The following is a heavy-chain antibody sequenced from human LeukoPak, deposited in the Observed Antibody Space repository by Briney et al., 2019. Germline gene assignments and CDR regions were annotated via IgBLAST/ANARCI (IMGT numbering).Heavy chain of an antibody. Sequence: SETLSLTCTVSGGSISSYYWSWIRQPPGKGLEWIGYIYYSGSTNYNPSLKSRVTISVDTSKNQFSLKLSSVTAADTGVYYCARVHDGSGYYDYWGQGTLVTVSS. CDR2: IYYSGST. CDR3: ARVHDGSGYYDY. D-gene: IGHD3-22*01. CDR1: GGSISSYY. V-gene: IGHV4-59*08. J-gene: IGHJ4*02.